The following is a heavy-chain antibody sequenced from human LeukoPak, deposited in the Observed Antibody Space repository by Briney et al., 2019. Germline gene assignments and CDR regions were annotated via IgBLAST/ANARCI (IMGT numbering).Heavy chain of an antibody. J-gene: IGHJ6*04. Sequence: GGSLRLSCAASEFTFSSYGMHWVRQAPGKGLECVAVISYDGSNKYYADSVKGRFTISRDNSKNTLYLQVNSLRAEDTAVYYCAKDFTVRGPNGMDVWGKGTTVTVSS. CDR3: AKDFTVRGPNGMDV. D-gene: IGHD3-10*01. CDR2: ISYDGSNK. CDR1: EFTFSSYG. V-gene: IGHV3-30*18.